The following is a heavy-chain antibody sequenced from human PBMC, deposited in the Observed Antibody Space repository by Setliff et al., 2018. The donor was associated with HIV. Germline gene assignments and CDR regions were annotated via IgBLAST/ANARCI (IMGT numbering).Heavy chain of an antibody. J-gene: IGHJ3*02. CDR2: VNHSGST. CDR3: ARGRDDYNYDPFDI. D-gene: IGHD4-4*01. Sequence: PSETLSLTCAVYGASFNGYYWSWIRQPPGKGLEWIGEVNHSGSTNYNTSLKSRVTISVDTSKNQFSLKLSSVTAADTAVYYCARGRDDYNYDPFDIWGQGTMVTVSS. V-gene: IGHV4-34*01. CDR1: GASFNGYY.